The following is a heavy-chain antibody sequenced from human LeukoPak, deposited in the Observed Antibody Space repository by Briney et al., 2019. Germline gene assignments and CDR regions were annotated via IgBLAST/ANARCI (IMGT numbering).Heavy chain of an antibody. J-gene: IGHJ4*02. CDR1: GFIFSDFS. CDR3: ARPRGCGSARCNNFDY. V-gene: IGHV3-7*01. D-gene: IGHD2-2*01. CDR2: MSEDGNEI. Sequence: GGSLRLSCTVSGFIFSDFSMSWVRQAPGKGLEWVAKMSEDGNEIFYVDSVKGRFTISRDNTKKSLYLQLNSLRPEDSAVYYCARPRGCGSARCNNFDYWGQGTPVTVSS.